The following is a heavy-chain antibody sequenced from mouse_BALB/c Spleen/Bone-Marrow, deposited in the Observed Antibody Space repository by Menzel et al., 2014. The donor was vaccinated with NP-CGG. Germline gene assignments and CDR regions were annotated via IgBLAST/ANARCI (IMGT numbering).Heavy chain of an antibody. V-gene: IGHV14-3*02. CDR1: GFNIKDTY. D-gene: IGHD2-4*01. CDR2: IDTANGNT. CDR3: ANYDYWGYFDV. J-gene: IGHJ1*01. Sequence: VQLQQSGAELVKPGASVKLSCTASGFNIKDTYMRWVKQRPEQGLEWIGRIDTANGNTKYDQKFKGKATITADTSSNTAFLQLSCLTSEDTSVYYCANYDYWGYFDVWGAGTTVTVSS.